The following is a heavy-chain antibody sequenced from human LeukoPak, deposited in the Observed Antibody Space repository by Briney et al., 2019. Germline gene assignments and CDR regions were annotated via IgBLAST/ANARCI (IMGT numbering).Heavy chain of an antibody. CDR3: AKDIEEYSSSSAFGV. D-gene: IGHD6-6*01. V-gene: IGHV3-9*01. CDR1: GGSISSYY. CDR2: ISWNSGSI. Sequence: LSLTCTVSGGSISSYYWSWIRQPPGKGLEWVSGISWNSGSIGYADSVKGRFTISRDNAKNSLYLQMNSLRAEDTALYYCAKDIEEYSSSSAFGVWGQGTTVTVSS. J-gene: IGHJ6*02.